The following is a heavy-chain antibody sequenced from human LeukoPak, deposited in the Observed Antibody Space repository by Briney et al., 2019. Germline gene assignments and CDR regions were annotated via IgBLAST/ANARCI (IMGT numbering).Heavy chain of an antibody. Sequence: GGSLRLSCAASGFTFSSYAMSWVRQAPGKGLEWVSAISGSGGSTYYAAPVKGRFTISRDNSKNTLYLQMNSLRAEDTAVYYCAKDGGYLSHAYFDYWGQGTLVTVSS. J-gene: IGHJ4*02. CDR3: AKDGGYLSHAYFDY. D-gene: IGHD3-22*01. CDR2: ISGSGGST. CDR1: GFTFSSYA. V-gene: IGHV3-23*01.